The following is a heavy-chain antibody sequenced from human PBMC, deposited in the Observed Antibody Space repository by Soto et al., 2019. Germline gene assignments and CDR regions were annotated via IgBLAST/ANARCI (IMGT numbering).Heavy chain of an antibody. Sequence: EGQLLESGGGLVEPGGSLRLSCAASGFTFSTHAMTWVRQAPGKGLEWVSAISGSGISTFYAQSVKGRFTIPRDNSKNTLFLQMNSLRADDTAIYYCAKKIDDSSAYYWVAFDIWGQGTLVTVSS. CDR2: ISGSGIST. J-gene: IGHJ3*02. V-gene: IGHV3-23*01. D-gene: IGHD3-22*01. CDR1: GFTFSTHA. CDR3: AKKIDDSSAYYWVAFDI.